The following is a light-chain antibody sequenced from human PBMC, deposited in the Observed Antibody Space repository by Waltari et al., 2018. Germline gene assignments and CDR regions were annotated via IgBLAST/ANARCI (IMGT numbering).Light chain of an antibody. CDR3: QQSWSLPT. Sequence: YMTQSPSSLSASVGDRITITCRASQTIGNYVNWYQQKPGTAPKLPIYGVSTLQRGVPSRFSGSGGETQFTLTISGLQREDFATYYCQQSWSLPTFGQGTIVDVK. CDR2: GVS. J-gene: IGKJ1*01. CDR1: QTIGNY. V-gene: IGKV1-39*01.